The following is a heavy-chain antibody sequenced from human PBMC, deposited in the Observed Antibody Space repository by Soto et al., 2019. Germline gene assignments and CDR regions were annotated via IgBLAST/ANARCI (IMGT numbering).Heavy chain of an antibody. J-gene: IGHJ4*02. Sequence: EVQLVESGGDLVQPGESLRLSCASSGFTFSNFWMHWVRQAPGKGLVWVSRIDSEGSSTKYADSVKGRFTISRDNAKNTLYLQMNCLRAEDTAVYYCTRWGGGDYFDYWGQGTLVTVSS. CDR1: GFTFSNFW. D-gene: IGHD3-10*01. V-gene: IGHV3-74*01. CDR2: IDSEGSST. CDR3: TRWGGGDYFDY.